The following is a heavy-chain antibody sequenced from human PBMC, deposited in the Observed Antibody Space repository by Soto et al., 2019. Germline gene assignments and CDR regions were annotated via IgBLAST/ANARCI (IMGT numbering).Heavy chain of an antibody. CDR2: ISYSGHTT. J-gene: IGHJ5*02. D-gene: IGHD6-13*01. CDR1: GFTFTSYA. Sequence: PGGSLRLSCAASGFTFTSYAMNWVRQAPGQGLGWVSPISYSGHTTYYADSGKGRITSPRDNSNDTLYLQMDSLRGEDTAVYYCAKGAPILAAGTWWFDHWGQGTLVTVSS. V-gene: IGHV3-23*01. CDR3: AKGAPILAAGTWWFDH.